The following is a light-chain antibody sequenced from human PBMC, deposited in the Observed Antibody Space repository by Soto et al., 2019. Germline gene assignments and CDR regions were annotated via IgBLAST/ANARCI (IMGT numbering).Light chain of an antibody. CDR1: ENIDSY. CDR3: QQTYRAPYS. J-gene: IGKJ4*01. Sequence: DLQMTQSPPSLSASVGDSVTIICRATENIDSYLNWYQQKPGRAPTLIIYSASALQSGVPSRFSGSVSRTTFTLTISSLQPEDLSTYFCQQTYRAPYSFGGGT. V-gene: IGKV1-39*01. CDR2: SAS.